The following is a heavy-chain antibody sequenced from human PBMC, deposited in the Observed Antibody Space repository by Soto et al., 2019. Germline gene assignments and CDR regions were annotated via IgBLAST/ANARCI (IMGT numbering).Heavy chain of an antibody. Sequence: EVQLSESGGGLVQPGGSLRLSCAASGFTFSRNCMSWVRQAPGKGLEWVSAITGSGDSTYYADSVKGRFTISRDSSNNTVYLQMNSLRADDTAVYYCVKLRLELLYLDSWGLGALVIVSS. V-gene: IGHV3-23*01. CDR1: GFTFSRNC. CDR2: ITGSGDST. CDR3: VKLRLELLYLDS. J-gene: IGHJ4*02. D-gene: IGHD1-7*01.